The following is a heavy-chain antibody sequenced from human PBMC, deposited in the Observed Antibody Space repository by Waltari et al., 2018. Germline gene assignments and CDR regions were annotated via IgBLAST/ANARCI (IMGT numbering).Heavy chain of an antibody. J-gene: IGHJ4*02. CDR3: TRVSGY. Sequence: QVQLVESGGGVVQSGRSLRLSCAASGFTFSSFGMHWVRQAPGKGLEWVAFIWYDGSNKFYADSVKGRLIISRDNSNNTLSLQMNSLKTEDTAVYYCTRVSGYWGQGTLVTVSS. CDR1: GFTFSSFG. D-gene: IGHD3-10*01. CDR2: IWYDGSNK. V-gene: IGHV3-33*01.